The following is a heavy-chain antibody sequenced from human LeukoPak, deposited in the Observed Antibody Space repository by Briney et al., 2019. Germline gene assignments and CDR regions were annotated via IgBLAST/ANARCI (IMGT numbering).Heavy chain of an antibody. Sequence: GGSLRLSCAASGFTFSSHWMSWVRQAPGKGLEWVANINQDGSEKDYVDSVKGRFTISRDNAKNSLYLQMNSLRAEDTAVYYCARNRAALNYWGQGALVTVSS. V-gene: IGHV3-7*04. CDR2: INQDGSEK. CDR3: ARNRAALNY. D-gene: IGHD2/OR15-2a*01. J-gene: IGHJ4*02. CDR1: GFTFSSHW.